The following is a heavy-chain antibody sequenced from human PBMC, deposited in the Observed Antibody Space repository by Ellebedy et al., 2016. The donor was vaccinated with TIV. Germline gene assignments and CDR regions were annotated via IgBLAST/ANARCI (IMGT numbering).Heavy chain of an antibody. CDR2: MFYSGTNLEYSGIT. Sequence: SETLSLXXTVAGGSVNSGSYYWSWIRQTPGKGLEWIGYMFYSGTNLEYSGITKYSHSLKSRVTISVDTSKNQFSLRLRSMTAADTAVYYCARERPDCAFTSCYATEWFHPWGQGALVTVSS. CDR1: GGSVNSGSYY. CDR3: ARERPDCAFTSCYATEWFHP. D-gene: IGHD2-2*01. V-gene: IGHV4-61*01. J-gene: IGHJ5*02.